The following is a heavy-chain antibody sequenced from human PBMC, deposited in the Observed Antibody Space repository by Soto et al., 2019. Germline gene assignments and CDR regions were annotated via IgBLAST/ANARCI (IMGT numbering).Heavy chain of an antibody. CDR2: ISGSGGST. V-gene: IGHV3-23*01. J-gene: IGHJ6*02. CDR1: GFTFSSYA. D-gene: IGHD4-17*01. CDR3: ASRGYGDYDGAYYYYGMDV. Sequence: EVQLLESGGGLVQPGGSLRLSCAASGFTFSSYAMSWVRQAPGKGLEWVSAISGSGGSTYYADSVKGRFTISRDNSKNTLYLQMNSLRAEDTAVYYCASRGYGDYDGAYYYYGMDVWGQGTTVTVSS.